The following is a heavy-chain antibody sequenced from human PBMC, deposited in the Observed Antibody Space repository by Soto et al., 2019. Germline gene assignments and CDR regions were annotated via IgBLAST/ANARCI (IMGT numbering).Heavy chain of an antibody. CDR1: GLTFADYS. CDR3: AKDIIGLYYDQSPGFDP. CDR2: ISWNSGSI. J-gene: IGHJ5*02. Sequence: GGSLRLSCSASGLTFADYSMHWVRQAPGKGLEWVSGISWNSGSIGYADSVKGRFTISRDNAKNSLYLQMNSLRAEDTALYYCAKDIIGLYYDQSPGFDPWGQGTLVTVSS. V-gene: IGHV3-9*01. D-gene: IGHD3-22*01.